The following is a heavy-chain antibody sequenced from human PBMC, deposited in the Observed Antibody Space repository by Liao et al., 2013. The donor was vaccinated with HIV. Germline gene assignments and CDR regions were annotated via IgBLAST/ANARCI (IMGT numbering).Heavy chain of an antibody. CDR2: IYTSGST. CDR1: GGSITSGSYY. D-gene: IGHD3-3*01. J-gene: IGHJ6*03. CDR3: ARDLNKYYDFWSGYAYYYYYMDV. Sequence: QVQLQESGPGLVKPSQTLSLTCTVSGGSITSGSYYWTWIRQPAGKGLEWIGRIYTSGSTNYNPSLKSRVTMSVDTSKNQFSLKLSSVTAADTAVYYCARDLNKYYDFWSGYAYYYYYMDVWGKGTTVTVSS. V-gene: IGHV4-61*02.